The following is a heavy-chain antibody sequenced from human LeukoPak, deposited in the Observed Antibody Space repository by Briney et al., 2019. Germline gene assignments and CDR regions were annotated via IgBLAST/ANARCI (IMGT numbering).Heavy chain of an antibody. Sequence: SETLSLTCNVSGGSISSYFWGLVRQPPGGGLEWICYISYTASTDYHPSLKSRVTISVDTSKNQFSLQLNSVTAADTAVYYCARRGSSGQLYFDHWGQGTLVTVSS. CDR2: ISYTAST. J-gene: IGHJ4*02. CDR1: GGSISSYF. CDR3: ARRGSSGQLYFDH. V-gene: IGHV4-59*08. D-gene: IGHD6-19*01.